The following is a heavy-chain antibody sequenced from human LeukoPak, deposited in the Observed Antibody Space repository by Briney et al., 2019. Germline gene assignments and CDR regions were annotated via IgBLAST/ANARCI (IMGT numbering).Heavy chain of an antibody. V-gene: IGHV3-23*01. J-gene: IGHJ4*02. CDR1: GFTFSSYG. Sequence: GGSLRLSCAASGFTFSSYGMNWVRQAPGKGLEYVSTISGSGGSTYYADSVKGRFTISRDNSKNTLYLQMNSLRAEDTAVYYCAKSPGIAVAGTTYFDYWGQGTLVTVSS. CDR2: ISGSGGST. D-gene: IGHD6-19*01. CDR3: AKSPGIAVAGTTYFDY.